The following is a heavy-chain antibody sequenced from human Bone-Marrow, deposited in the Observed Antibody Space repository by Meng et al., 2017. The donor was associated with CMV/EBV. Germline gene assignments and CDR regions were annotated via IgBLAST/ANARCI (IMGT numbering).Heavy chain of an antibody. Sequence: GESLKISCAASGFTFSTYSMHWVRQAPGKGLEYVSAINSVGDATSYADSVKGRFTISRDNSKNTLFLQMGSLRAEDMAIYYCARGICPWSSCYPRGYYFDLWGQGTLVTVSS. J-gene: IGHJ4*02. D-gene: IGHD2-15*01. CDR2: INSVGDAT. CDR1: GFTFSTYS. CDR3: ARGICPWSSCYPRGYYFDL. V-gene: IGHV3-64*02.